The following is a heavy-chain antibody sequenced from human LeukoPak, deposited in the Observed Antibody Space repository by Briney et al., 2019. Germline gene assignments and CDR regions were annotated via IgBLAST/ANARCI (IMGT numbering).Heavy chain of an antibody. V-gene: IGHV4-4*07. J-gene: IGHJ4*02. CDR3: ASDIAAAGVFTFDY. D-gene: IGHD6-13*01. Sequence: SETLSLTCTVSGGSISSYYWSWIRQPAGKGLGWIGRIYTSGSTNYNPSLKSRVTMSVDTSKNQFSLKLRSVTAADTAVYYCASDIAAAGVFTFDYWGQGTLVTVSS. CDR1: GGSISSYY. CDR2: IYTSGST.